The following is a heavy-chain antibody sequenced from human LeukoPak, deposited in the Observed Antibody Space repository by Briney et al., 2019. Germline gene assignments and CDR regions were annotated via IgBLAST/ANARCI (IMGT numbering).Heavy chain of an antibody. D-gene: IGHD3-22*01. CDR3: ARELLKSSGYYYISYFDY. J-gene: IGHJ4*02. Sequence: SETLSLTCTVSGGSISSYYWSWIRQPPGKGLEWIGYIYYSGSTNYNPSLKSRVTISVDTSKNQFSLKLSSVTAADTAVYYCARELLKSSGYYYISYFDYWGQGTLVTVSS. CDR1: GGSISSYY. CDR2: IYYSGST. V-gene: IGHV4-59*01.